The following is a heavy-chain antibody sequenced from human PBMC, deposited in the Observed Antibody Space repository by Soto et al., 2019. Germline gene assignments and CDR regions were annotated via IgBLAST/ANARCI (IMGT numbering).Heavy chain of an antibody. CDR2: IYPGDSDT. V-gene: IGHV5-51*01. D-gene: IGHD2-15*01. CDR1: GYCITRYW. J-gene: IGHJ3*02. CDR3: ARLPRYCSGGSCYADAFDI. Sequence: HGDPLKISRQGSGYCITRYWLGWVRQMPGKGLEWMGIIYPGDSDTRYSPSFQGQVTISADKSISTAYLQWSSLKASDTAMYYCARLPRYCSGGSCYADAFDIWGQGTMVTVSS.